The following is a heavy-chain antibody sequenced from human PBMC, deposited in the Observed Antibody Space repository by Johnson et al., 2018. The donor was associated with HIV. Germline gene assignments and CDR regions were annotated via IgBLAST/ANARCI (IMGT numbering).Heavy chain of an antibody. Sequence: VQLVESGGGVVQPGRSLRLSCAASGFTFSDYYMSWIRQAPGKGLEWVANIKQDGNEKYSVDSVKGRFTISRDNAKNSLYLQMNSLRVEDTAVYYCARDKYCSGGSCYLDAFDIWGQGTMVIVSS. CDR1: GFTFSDYY. J-gene: IGHJ3*02. CDR3: ARDKYCSGGSCYLDAFDI. V-gene: IGHV3-7*01. D-gene: IGHD2-15*01. CDR2: IKQDGNEK.